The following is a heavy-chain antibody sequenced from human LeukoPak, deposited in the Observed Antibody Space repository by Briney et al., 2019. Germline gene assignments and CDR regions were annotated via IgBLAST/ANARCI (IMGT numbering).Heavy chain of an antibody. D-gene: IGHD3-9*01. CDR3: ARGRAYFD. V-gene: IGHV4-38-2*02. Sequence: KASETLSLTCTVSGYSISSGYYWGWIRQPPGKGLEWIGEINHSGSTNYNPSLKSRLTISLDTSKNQFSLKLSPVTAADTAVYYCARGRAYFDWGQGTLVTVSS. CDR2: INHSGST. CDR1: GYSISSGYY. J-gene: IGHJ4*02.